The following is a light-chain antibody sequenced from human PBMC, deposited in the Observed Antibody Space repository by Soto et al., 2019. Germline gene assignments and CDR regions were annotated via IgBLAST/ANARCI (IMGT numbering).Light chain of an antibody. CDR2: AAS. CDR1: QSISSY. Sequence: DIQMTQSPSSLSASVGDRVTITCRASQSISSYLNWYQQKPGKAPKLLIYAASSLQSGVPSRFSGSGSGTDFTLTISSLQAEDFATYYCQRSYRTPPTYGQGTKVEIK. CDR3: QRSYRTPPT. J-gene: IGKJ1*01. V-gene: IGKV1-39*01.